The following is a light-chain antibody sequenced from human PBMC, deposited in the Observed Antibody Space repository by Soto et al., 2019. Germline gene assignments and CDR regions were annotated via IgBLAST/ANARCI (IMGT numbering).Light chain of an antibody. CDR3: QQYDTCWA. V-gene: IGKV1-5*01. CDR2: DAS. Sequence: DIQMTQSPSTLSAFVGDRVTITCRASQSMSNWLAWYQQRPGKAPGLLIYDASTLESGVPSRFSGSGSGTEFTLTISSLQPDDFGSYYCQQYDTCWAFGQGTKVEVK. J-gene: IGKJ1*01. CDR1: QSMSNW.